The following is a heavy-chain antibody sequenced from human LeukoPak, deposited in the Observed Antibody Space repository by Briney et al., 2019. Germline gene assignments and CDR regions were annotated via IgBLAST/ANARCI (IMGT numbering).Heavy chain of an antibody. D-gene: IGHD3-10*01. J-gene: IGHJ4*02. CDR1: GGSISSYY. CDR3: ARVGRSYYNEPIDY. Sequence: SETLSLTCTVSGGSISSYYWSWIRQPAGKGLEWIGRIYTSGSTNYNPSLQSRVTMSVDTSKNQFSLKLSSVTAADTAVYYCARVGRSYYNEPIDYWGQGTLVTVSS. V-gene: IGHV4-4*07. CDR2: IYTSGST.